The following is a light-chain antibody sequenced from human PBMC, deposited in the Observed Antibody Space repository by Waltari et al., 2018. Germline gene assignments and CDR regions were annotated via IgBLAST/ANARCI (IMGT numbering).Light chain of an antibody. J-gene: IGLJ2*01. Sequence: SFELTQDPPVSVALGHTVRITCQGDSLRRYSASWYQQRPGKAPILVLYGQNNRPSGIPYRFSGSNSGNSASLIITGAQAEDEADYYCHSRDTSSTRFFGGGTRLTV. CDR2: GQN. CDR3: HSRDTSSTRF. V-gene: IGLV3-19*01. CDR1: SLRRYS.